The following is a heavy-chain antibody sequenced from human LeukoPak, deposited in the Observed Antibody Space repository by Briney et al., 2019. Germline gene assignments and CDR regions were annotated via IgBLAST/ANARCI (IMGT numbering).Heavy chain of an antibody. CDR1: GGSISNYY. CDR3: ARTPGSFDI. Sequence: PETLSLTCTVSGGSISNYYWSWIRQPPGKGLEWIGYIYYSGSTYYNPSLKSRVTISVDTSKNQFSLKLSSVTAADTAVYYCARTPGSFDIWGQGTMVTVSS. CDR2: IYYSGST. V-gene: IGHV4-59*01. J-gene: IGHJ3*02. D-gene: IGHD6-25*01.